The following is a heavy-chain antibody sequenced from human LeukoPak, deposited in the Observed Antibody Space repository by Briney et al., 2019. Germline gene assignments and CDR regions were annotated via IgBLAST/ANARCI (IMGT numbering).Heavy chain of an antibody. D-gene: IGHD4-17*01. Sequence: SETLSLTCTVSGGSISSYYCSWIRQPPGKGLEWIGYMYNSGSTKYNPSLKSRVTISVDTAKNQFSLKLSSVTAADTAVYYCARVDYGDYVAENWFDPWGQGTLVTVSS. CDR1: GGSISSYY. CDR3: ARVDYGDYVAENWFDP. V-gene: IGHV4-59*01. CDR2: MYNSGST. J-gene: IGHJ5*02.